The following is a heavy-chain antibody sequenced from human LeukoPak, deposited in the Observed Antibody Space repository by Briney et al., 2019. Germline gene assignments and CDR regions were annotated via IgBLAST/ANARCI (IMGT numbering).Heavy chain of an antibody. CDR3: TTVQSYYYDSSGYYIIDY. J-gene: IGHJ4*02. D-gene: IGHD3-22*01. CDR1: GFTFSSHW. V-gene: IGHV3-7*05. Sequence: GGSLRLSCAASGFTFSSHWMSWVRQAPGKGLEWVANIKQDGSDKYYVDFVKGRFTISRDDSKNSLYLQMNSLKTEDTAVYYCTTVQSYYYDSSGYYIIDYWGQGTLVTVSS. CDR2: IKQDGSDK.